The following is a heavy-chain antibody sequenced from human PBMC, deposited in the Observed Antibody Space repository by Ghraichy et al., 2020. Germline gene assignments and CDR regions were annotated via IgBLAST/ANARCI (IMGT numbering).Heavy chain of an antibody. CDR1: GFTFSSYA. CDR3: ASPAGELLPYYYYGMDV. CDR2: ISGSGGST. D-gene: IGHD1-26*01. Sequence: LSLTCAASGFTFSSYAMSWVRQAPGKGLEWVSAISGSGGSTYYADSVKGRFTISRDNSKNTLYLQINSLRAEDTAVYYCASPAGELLPYYYYGMDVWGQGTTVTVSS. J-gene: IGHJ6*02. V-gene: IGHV3-23*01.